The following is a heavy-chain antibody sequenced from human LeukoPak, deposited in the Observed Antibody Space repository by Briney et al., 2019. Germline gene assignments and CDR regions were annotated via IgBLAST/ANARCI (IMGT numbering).Heavy chain of an antibody. CDR3: ARVKVVGQYYDIFREGFDY. D-gene: IGHD3-9*01. Sequence: ASVKVSCKASGYTFTSYAMNWVRQAPGQGLEWMGWINTNTGNPTYAQGFTGRFVFSLDTSVSTAYLQISSLKAEDTAVYYCARVKVVGQYYDIFREGFDYWGQGTLVTVSS. V-gene: IGHV7-4-1*02. CDR2: INTNTGNP. J-gene: IGHJ4*02. CDR1: GYTFTSYA.